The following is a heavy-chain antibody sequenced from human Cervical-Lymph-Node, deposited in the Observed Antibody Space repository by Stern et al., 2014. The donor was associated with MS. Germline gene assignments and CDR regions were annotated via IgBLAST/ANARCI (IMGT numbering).Heavy chain of an antibody. J-gene: IGHJ4*02. V-gene: IGHV3-23*04. CDR3: AKDRGSEFGELSGYFDS. Sequence: EVQLEESGGGLVQPGGSLRLSCAASGFTFNNYAMSWVRQAPGQGLEWVSAITSDGNTYNADSVKGRFSISRDNSKNTLSLQMNSLRAEDTAFYYCAKDRGSEFGELSGYFDSWGQGTLVTVSS. CDR1: GFTFNNYA. CDR2: ITSDGNT. D-gene: IGHD3-10*01.